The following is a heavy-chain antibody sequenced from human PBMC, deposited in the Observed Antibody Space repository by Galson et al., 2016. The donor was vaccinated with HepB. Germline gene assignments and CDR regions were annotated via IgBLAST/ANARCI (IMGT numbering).Heavy chain of an antibody. D-gene: IGHD6-19*01. J-gene: IGHJ4*02. CDR2: INPDYGSP. CDR1: GYTFTNFY. Sequence: SVKVSCKASGYTFTNFYIHWVRQAPGQGLEWMGIINPDYGSPTYAQKFQGRVTMTRDTSTSTVHMDLSRLRSDDTAVYYCARDTRYSTGWFGLDYWGQGTLATVSS. CDR3: ARDTRYSTGWFGLDY. V-gene: IGHV1-46*01.